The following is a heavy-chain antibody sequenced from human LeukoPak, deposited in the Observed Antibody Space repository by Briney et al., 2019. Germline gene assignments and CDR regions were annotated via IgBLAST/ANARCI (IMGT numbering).Heavy chain of an antibody. V-gene: IGHV3-74*01. D-gene: IGHD1-26*01. J-gene: IGHJ4*02. CDR3: ARSHSGSYHNYFDY. CDR2: INSDGSST. CDR1: GFTFSSYW. Sequence: PGGSLRLSCAASGFTFSSYWMHWVRQAPGKGLVWVSRINSDGSSTSYADSVKGRFTPSRDNAKNTLYLQMNSLRAEDTAVYYCARSHSGSYHNYFDYWGQGTLVTVSS.